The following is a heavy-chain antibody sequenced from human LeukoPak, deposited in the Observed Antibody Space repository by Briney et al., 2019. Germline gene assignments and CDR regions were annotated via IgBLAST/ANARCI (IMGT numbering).Heavy chain of an antibody. CDR1: GFTFSSYG. D-gene: IGHD4-17*01. Sequence: GGSLRLSCAASGFTFSSYGMHWVRQAPGKGLEWVAVIWYDGSNKFYADSVRGRFTISRDNSKNTLYLQMHSLRAEDTAVYYCARDRENDYGENWFDPWGQGTLVTVSS. J-gene: IGHJ5*02. CDR2: IWYDGSNK. V-gene: IGHV3-33*01. CDR3: ARDRENDYGENWFDP.